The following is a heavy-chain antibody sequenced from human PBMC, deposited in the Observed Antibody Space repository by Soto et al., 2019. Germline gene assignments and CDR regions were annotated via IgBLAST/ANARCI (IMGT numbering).Heavy chain of an antibody. D-gene: IGHD1-26*01. J-gene: IGHJ6*03. Sequence: SETLSLTCTVSGGSISSSSYYRGWIRQPPGKGLEWIGSIYYSGSTYYNPSLKSRVTISVDTSKNQFSLKLSSVTAADTAVYYCARRASNYYYYMDVWGKGTTVTVSS. V-gene: IGHV4-39*01. CDR3: ARRASNYYYYMDV. CDR1: GGSISSSSYY. CDR2: IYYSGST.